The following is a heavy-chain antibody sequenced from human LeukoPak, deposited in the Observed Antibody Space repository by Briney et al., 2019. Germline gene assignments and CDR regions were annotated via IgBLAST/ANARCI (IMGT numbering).Heavy chain of an antibody. Sequence: KPGESLKISCKGSGYSFTSYWIGWVRQMPGKGLEWMGIIYPGDSDTRYSPSFQGQVTISADKSISTAYLQWSSLKASDTAMYNCASQCSSTSCYGGGLDPWGQGTLVTVSS. D-gene: IGHD2-2*01. CDR3: ASQCSSTSCYGGGLDP. CDR2: IYPGDSDT. V-gene: IGHV5-51*01. CDR1: GYSFTSYW. J-gene: IGHJ5*02.